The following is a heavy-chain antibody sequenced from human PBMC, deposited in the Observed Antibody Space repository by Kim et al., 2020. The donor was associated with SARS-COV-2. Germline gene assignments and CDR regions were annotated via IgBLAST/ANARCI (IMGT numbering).Heavy chain of an antibody. J-gene: IGHJ4*02. V-gene: IGHV3-30*01. Sequence: DSVKGRFTISRDNSKNTLYLQMNSLRAEDTAVYYCARDEYSSGWYGYFDYWGQGTLVTVSS. CDR3: ARDEYSSGWYGYFDY. D-gene: IGHD6-19*01.